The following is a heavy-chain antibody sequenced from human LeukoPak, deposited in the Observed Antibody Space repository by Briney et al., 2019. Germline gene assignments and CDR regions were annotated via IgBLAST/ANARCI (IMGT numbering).Heavy chain of an antibody. J-gene: IGHJ4*02. Sequence: GRSLRLSCAASGFTFSSYGMHWVRQAPGKGLEWVAVISYDGSNKYYADSVKGRSTISRDNSKNTLYLQMNSLRAEDTAVYYCAKVGGRKMATINTPFDYWGQGTLVTVSS. D-gene: IGHD5-24*01. V-gene: IGHV3-30*18. CDR3: AKVGGRKMATINTPFDY. CDR1: GFTFSSYG. CDR2: ISYDGSNK.